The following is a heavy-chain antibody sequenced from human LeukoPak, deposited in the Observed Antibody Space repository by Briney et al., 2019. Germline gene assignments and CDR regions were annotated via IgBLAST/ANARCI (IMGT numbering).Heavy chain of an antibody. D-gene: IGHD3-16*01. CDR1: GYTFTSYG. Sequence: ASVKVSCKASGYTFTSYGISWVRQAPGQGLEWMGWISAYNGNTNYAQKLQGRVTMTTDTSTSTAYMELRSLRSDDTAVYYCARGKITFGRVTLGPDYWGQGTLVTVSS. CDR2: ISAYNGNT. V-gene: IGHV1-18*04. CDR3: ARGKITFGRVTLGPDY. J-gene: IGHJ4*02.